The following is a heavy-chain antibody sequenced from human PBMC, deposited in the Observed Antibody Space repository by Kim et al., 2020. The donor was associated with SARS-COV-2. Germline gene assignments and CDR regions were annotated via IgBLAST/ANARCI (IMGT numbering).Heavy chain of an antibody. V-gene: IGHV3-11*04. D-gene: IGHD3-16*02. CDR2: ISSSGTTI. CDR3: AREVIYDYYYYAMDV. Sequence: GGSLRLSCAASGFTFSDYYMYWIRQAPGKGLEWVSYISSSGTTIYYADSVKGRFTISRDNAKNSLYLQMNSLRPEDSAVYHCAREVIYDYYYYAMDVWGQGTTLTVSS. CDR1: GFTFSDYY. J-gene: IGHJ6*02.